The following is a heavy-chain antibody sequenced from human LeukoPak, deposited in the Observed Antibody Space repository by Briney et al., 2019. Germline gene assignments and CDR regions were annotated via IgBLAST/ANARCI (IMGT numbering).Heavy chain of an antibody. CDR1: GFTFSSYG. D-gene: IGHD6-13*01. CDR3: AKDSYSSSWD. J-gene: IGHJ4*02. V-gene: IGHV3-30*18. CDR2: ISYDGSNK. Sequence: PGRSLRLSCSASGFTFSSYGMHWVRQAPGKGLEWVAVISYDGSNKYYADSVKGRFTISRDNSKNTLYLQMNSLRAEDTAVYYCAKDSYSSSWDWGQGTLVTVSS.